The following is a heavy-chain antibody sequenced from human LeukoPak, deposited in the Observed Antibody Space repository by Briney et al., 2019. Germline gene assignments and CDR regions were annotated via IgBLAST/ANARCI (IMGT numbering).Heavy chain of an antibody. V-gene: IGHV3-48*03. CDR1: GFTFSSYE. Sequence: GGSLRLSCAASGFTFSSYEMNWVRQAPGKGLEWVSYISSSGSTIYYADSVKGRFTISRDNSKNTLYLQMNSLRAEDTAVYYCAKSGSGYGSGSSHFDYWGQGTLVTVSS. J-gene: IGHJ4*02. CDR2: ISSSGSTI. CDR3: AKSGSGYGSGSSHFDY. D-gene: IGHD3-10*01.